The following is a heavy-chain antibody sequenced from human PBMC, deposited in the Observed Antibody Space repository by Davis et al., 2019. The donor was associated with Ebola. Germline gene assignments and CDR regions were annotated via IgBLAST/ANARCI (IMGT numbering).Heavy chain of an antibody. CDR3: AREGGLVRGVVITWKNGMDV. CDR1: GGTLDNYS. V-gene: IGHV1-3*01. D-gene: IGHD3-10*01. Sequence: ASVKVSCKASGGTLDNYSIRWVRQAPGQGLEWMGWINAGNGNTKYSQKFQARVTITRDTSASTVYMELSSLRSEDTAVYYCAREGGLVRGVVITWKNGMDVWGKGTTVTVSS. J-gene: IGHJ6*04. CDR2: INAGNGNT.